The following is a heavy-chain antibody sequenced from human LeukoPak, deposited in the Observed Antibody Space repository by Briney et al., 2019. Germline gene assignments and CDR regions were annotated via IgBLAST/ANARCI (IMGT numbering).Heavy chain of an antibody. Sequence: GGSLRLSCAASGFTFDDYAMHWVRQAPGKGLEWVSGISWNSGSIGYADSVRGRFTISRDNAKSTLYLQMNSLRADDMALYYCTRASGYSSGAVDYWSQGTLVTVSS. CDR2: ISWNSGSI. CDR1: GFTFDDYA. V-gene: IGHV3-9*03. J-gene: IGHJ4*02. D-gene: IGHD5-18*01. CDR3: TRASGYSSGAVDY.